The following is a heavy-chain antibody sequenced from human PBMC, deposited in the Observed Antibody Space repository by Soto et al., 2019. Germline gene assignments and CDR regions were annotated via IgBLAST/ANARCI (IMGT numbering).Heavy chain of an antibody. CDR3: AGDRGEYGMDV. J-gene: IGHJ6*02. V-gene: IGHV1-18*01. CDR1: GYTFTCYG. CDR2: IRAYNGNT. Sequence: QVQLVQSGAAVKNPGASVKVSCKASGYTFTCYGMIWVRQAPGKGLEGMGWIRAYNGNTNDGQKLKGGGTRTTETTTSTAYMEQRSLRSDDTAVYYCAGDRGEYGMDVWGQGATVTVSS. D-gene: IGHD3-10*01.